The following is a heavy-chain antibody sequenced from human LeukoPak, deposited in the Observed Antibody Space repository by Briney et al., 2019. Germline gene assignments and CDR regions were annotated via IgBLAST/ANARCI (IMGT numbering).Heavy chain of an antibody. D-gene: IGHD6-6*01. J-gene: IGHJ6*03. V-gene: IGHV4-59*08. CDR1: GGSITGYY. CDR3: ARPTGEQLATVNNRYHYIAV. Sequence: NPSETLSLTRTVSGGSITGYYWSWIRQPPGKGLEWIGYIYYSGSTNYDPSLKSRVTMSVDTPKNQFSLKLSSVTAADTAVYYCARPTGEQLATVNNRYHYIAVWGKGTAVTVSS. CDR2: IYYSGST.